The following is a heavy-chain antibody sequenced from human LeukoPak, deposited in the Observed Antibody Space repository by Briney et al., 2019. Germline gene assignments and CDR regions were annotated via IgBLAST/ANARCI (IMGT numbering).Heavy chain of an antibody. J-gene: IGHJ3*02. V-gene: IGHV4-39*01. Sequence: SETLSLTCTVSGGSISSGSYYWGWIRQPPGKGLEWIGSSYYSGTTYYNPSLKDRVTISLDTSKNQFSLRLNSVTAADTAVYYCARHPLSSTWYLGFDIWGQGTMVTVSS. CDR3: ARHPLSSTWYLGFDI. CDR2: SYYSGTT. CDR1: GGSISSGSYY. D-gene: IGHD6-13*01.